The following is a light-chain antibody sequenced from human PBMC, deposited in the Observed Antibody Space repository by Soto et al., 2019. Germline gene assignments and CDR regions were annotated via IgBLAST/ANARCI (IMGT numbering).Light chain of an antibody. Sequence: QSVLTQPPSVSGAPGQRVSISCTGSSSNIGAGYDVHWFQQLPGTAPKLLIYGSSNRPSGVPDRLSGSKSGTSASLAITGLQAEDDADYYCQSYDSSLSVLYVFGTGTKVTVL. CDR1: SSNIGAGYD. CDR2: GSS. V-gene: IGLV1-40*01. CDR3: QSYDSSLSVLYV. J-gene: IGLJ1*01.